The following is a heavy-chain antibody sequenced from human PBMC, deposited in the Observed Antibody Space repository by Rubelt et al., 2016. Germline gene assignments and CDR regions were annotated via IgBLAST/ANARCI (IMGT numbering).Heavy chain of an antibody. Sequence: KGLEWIGYIYYSGSTYYNPSLKSRVTISVDTSKNQFSLKLSSVTAADTAVYYCARVITMVRGVRYYGMDVWGQGTTVTVSS. CDR2: IYYSGST. J-gene: IGHJ6*02. D-gene: IGHD3-10*01. V-gene: IGHV4-31*02. CDR3: ARVITMVRGVRYYGMDV.